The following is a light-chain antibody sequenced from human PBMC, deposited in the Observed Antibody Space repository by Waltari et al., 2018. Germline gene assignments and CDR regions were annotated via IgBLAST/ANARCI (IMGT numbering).Light chain of an antibody. J-gene: IGLJ2*01. V-gene: IGLV3-1*01. CDR2: QDN. Sequence: SYELIQPPSVSVSPGKTASIACSGDKLGAKYACWYQQKPGQSPVMVIYQDNKRPSGIPERFSGSNSGNTATLTISGTQAMDEADYYCQAWDNSTVVFGGGTKVTVL. CDR1: KLGAKY. CDR3: QAWDNSTVV.